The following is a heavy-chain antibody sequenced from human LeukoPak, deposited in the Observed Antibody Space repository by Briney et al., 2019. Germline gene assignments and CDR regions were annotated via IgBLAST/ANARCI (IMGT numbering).Heavy chain of an antibody. CDR2: IDPSDSYT. J-gene: IGHJ4*02. Sequence: GESLRISCKGSGYSSTSYWINWVRQMPGKGLEWMGRIDPSDSYTNYSPSFQGHVTISADKSITTAYLQWSSLKASDTAMYYCAKYWDSGSYYDYWGQGTLVTVSS. CDR3: AKYWDSGSYYDY. CDR1: GYSSTSYW. V-gene: IGHV5-10-1*01. D-gene: IGHD1-26*01.